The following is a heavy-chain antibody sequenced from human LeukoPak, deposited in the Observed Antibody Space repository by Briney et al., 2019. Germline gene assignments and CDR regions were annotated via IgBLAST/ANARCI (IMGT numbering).Heavy chain of an antibody. CDR1: GFSFTSFW. Sequence: GESLKISCKGSGFSFTSFWIGWVRQMPRKDLEWMGIIYPGDSDTRYSPSFQGQVTISADRSTSTANLQWSRLKASDTAIYYCARSAADRSTSLYFQHWGQGTLVTVSS. CDR2: IYPGDSDT. D-gene: IGHD2/OR15-2a*01. V-gene: IGHV5-51*01. CDR3: ARSAADRSTSLYFQH. J-gene: IGHJ1*01.